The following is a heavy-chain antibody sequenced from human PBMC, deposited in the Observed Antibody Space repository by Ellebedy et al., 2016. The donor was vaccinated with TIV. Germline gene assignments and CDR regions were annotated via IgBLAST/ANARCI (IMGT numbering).Heavy chain of an antibody. J-gene: IGHJ4*02. CDR1: GFTFGAYS. CDR2: IRNEVDGGTT. Sequence: GGSLRLSCTTSGFTFGAYSMSWFRQAPGKGLEWVGLIRNEVDGGTTEYAASMKGRFTIPRDDSKSIAYLHMNSLKTEDTAVYYCSRDSSGWSRDYWGQGTLVTVSS. CDR3: SRDSSGWSRDY. V-gene: IGHV3-49*03. D-gene: IGHD6-19*01.